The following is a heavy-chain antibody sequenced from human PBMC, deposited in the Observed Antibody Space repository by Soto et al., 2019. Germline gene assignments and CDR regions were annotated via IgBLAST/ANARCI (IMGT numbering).Heavy chain of an antibody. CDR3: ARTPSGSDYDMNF. Sequence: QVQLVESGGGVVQPGRSLRLSCAASGFTFSSYGMHWVRQAPGKGLEWVAIIWYDGTIKYYSDSVKGRFSISRDNSKNSLYLHRNSLRVEDTAVYYCARTPSGSDYDMNFWGQGTTVIVSS. J-gene: IGHJ6*02. CDR2: IWYDGTIK. CDR1: GFTFSSYG. D-gene: IGHD3-10*01. V-gene: IGHV3-33*01.